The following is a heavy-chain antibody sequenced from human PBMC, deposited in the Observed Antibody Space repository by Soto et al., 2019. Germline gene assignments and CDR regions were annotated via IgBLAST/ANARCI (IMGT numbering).Heavy chain of an antibody. D-gene: IGHD2-2*01. V-gene: IGHV4-34*01. Sequence: SETLSLTCAVSGGSFSCYYWSWVRQPPGKGLEWIGDINHTGGSNYNPSLKSRVMISVDTAKTQFSLNVTSVTAADTAVYYCAREVGYYSATRRNLYFDYWGPGTLVTVSS. CDR3: AREVGYYSATRRNLYFDY. J-gene: IGHJ4*02. CDR2: INHTGGS. CDR1: GGSFSCYY.